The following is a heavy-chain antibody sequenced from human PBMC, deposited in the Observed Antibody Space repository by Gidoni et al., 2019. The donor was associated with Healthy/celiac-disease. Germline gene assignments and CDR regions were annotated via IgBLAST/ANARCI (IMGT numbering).Heavy chain of an antibody. D-gene: IGHD4-17*01. CDR2: IYSSGST. CDR1: GGSISSGSYY. Sequence: QVQLQESGPGLVKPSQTLSLTCTVSGGSISSGSYYWSWIRQPAGKGLEWIGRIYSSGSTKYHPSLKSRVTISVDTSKNHFSLKLSSVTAADTAVYYCARDTLRTRSGMDVWGQGTTVTVSS. CDR3: ARDTLRTRSGMDV. V-gene: IGHV4-61*02. J-gene: IGHJ6*02.